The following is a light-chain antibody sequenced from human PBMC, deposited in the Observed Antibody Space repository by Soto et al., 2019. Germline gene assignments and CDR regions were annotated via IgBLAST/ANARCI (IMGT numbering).Light chain of an antibody. Sequence: EIVLTQSPGTLSLSPGERATLSCRASQSVSSSYLAWYQQKPGQAPRPLIYGASSRAIGIPDGFSGSGSGTDFTLTIIRLEPEDFAVYYCQQYGSSPWTFGQGTKVDIK. CDR2: GAS. V-gene: IGKV3-20*01. J-gene: IGKJ1*01. CDR3: QQYGSSPWT. CDR1: QSVSSSY.